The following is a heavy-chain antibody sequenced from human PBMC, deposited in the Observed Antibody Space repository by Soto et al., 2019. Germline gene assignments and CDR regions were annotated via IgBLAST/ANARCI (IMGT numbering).Heavy chain of an antibody. J-gene: IGHJ5*02. V-gene: IGHV3-48*03. CDR1: GFPFATSD. CDR2: ISYSGRDI. CDR3: ARAVVSAYREYDSDWSAP. Sequence: GGSLRLSCVAPGFPFATSDMDWVRQPPGKGLEWISQISYSGRDIRYVDSVKGRFTISRDNVNNSLHLHMTSLRVEDTGLYYCARAVVSAYREYDSDWSAPWGQGTLVTVSS. D-gene: IGHD3-16*01.